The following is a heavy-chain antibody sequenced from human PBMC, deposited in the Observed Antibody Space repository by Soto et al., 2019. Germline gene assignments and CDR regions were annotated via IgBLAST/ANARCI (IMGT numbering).Heavy chain of an antibody. D-gene: IGHD3-10*01. J-gene: IGHJ6*02. CDR3: ARLSWFGHSHGLDV. V-gene: IGHV5-51*01. CDR2: IYPAESNT. CDR1: GYSCISYW. Sequence: GESLKISCKVSGYSCISYWLAWVRQRPGEGLERMSNIYPAESNTKYRPSVQGQVTMSAHKSTNTAYLQWSSLQASDTAMYYCARLSWFGHSHGLDVWGQGTRVTSP.